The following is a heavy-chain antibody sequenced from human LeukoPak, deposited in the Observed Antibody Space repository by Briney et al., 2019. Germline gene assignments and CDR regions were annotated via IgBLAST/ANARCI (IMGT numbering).Heavy chain of an antibody. CDR3: ARDRESPYFGSWSNFDY. CDR2: ISAYNGNT. Sequence: GASVKVSCKASGGTFSSYAISWVRQAPGQGLEWMGWISAYNGNTNYAQKLQGRVTMTTDTSTSTAYMELRSLRSDDTAVYYCARDRESPYFGSWSNFDYWGQGTLVTVSS. CDR1: GGTFSSYA. J-gene: IGHJ4*02. V-gene: IGHV1-18*01. D-gene: IGHD6-13*01.